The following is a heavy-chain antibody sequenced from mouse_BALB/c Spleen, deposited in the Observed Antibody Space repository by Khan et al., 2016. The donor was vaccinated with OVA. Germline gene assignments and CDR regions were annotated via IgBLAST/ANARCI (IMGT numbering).Heavy chain of an antibody. J-gene: IGHJ4*01. V-gene: IGHV3-2*02. D-gene: IGHD1-1*01. CDR3: ARFYYGSRYENYYDMDY. CDR1: GYSITSDYA. CDR2: ITYSGST. Sequence: EVQLQQSGPGLVKPSQSLSLTCTVTGYSITSDYAWNWIRQPPGNKLEWMGYITYSGSTSYNPSLKSRIPITRATSKAQFFVQLNSVTTEDTATYYCARFYYGSRYENYYDMDYWGQGTSVTVSS.